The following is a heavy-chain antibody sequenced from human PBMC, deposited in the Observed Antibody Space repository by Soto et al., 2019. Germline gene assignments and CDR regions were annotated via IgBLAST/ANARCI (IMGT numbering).Heavy chain of an antibody. CDR2: IYPGESDT. J-gene: IGHJ3*02. V-gene: IGHV5-51*01. CDR1: GYSCTSYW. CDR3: ARRGHYYDSSGYYILPPDAFDI. Sequence: PGESLKISCKGSGYSCTSYWIGWVRQMPGKGLEWMGIIYPGESDTRYSPSFQGQVTISADKSISTAYLQWSSLKATDTAMYYCARRGHYYDSSGYYILPPDAFDIWGQGTMVTVSS. D-gene: IGHD3-22*01.